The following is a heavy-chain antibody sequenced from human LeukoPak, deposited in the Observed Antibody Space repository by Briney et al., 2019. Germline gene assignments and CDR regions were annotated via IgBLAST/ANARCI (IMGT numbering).Heavy chain of an antibody. V-gene: IGHV4-4*07. D-gene: IGHD3-10*01. J-gene: IGHJ4*02. Sequence: PSETLSLTCTVSGGSLSNFYCSWIRQPAGKGLEWIGRIFTRGSTNYNPSLKSRVTMSVDTSKNQFSVKLNSVTAADTAVYYCARGRYGSGSYFFDYWGQGTLVTVSS. CDR2: IFTRGST. CDR1: GGSLSNFY. CDR3: ARGRYGSGSYFFDY.